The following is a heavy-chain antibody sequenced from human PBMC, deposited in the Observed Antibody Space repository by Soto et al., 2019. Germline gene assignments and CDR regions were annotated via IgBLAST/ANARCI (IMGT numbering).Heavy chain of an antibody. D-gene: IGHD3-22*01. CDR3: AKTRDIVVVIAYTFDY. J-gene: IGHJ4*02. V-gene: IGHV3-30*18. Sequence: QVQLVESGGGVVQPGRSLRLSCAASGFTFSSYGMHWVRQAPGKGLEWVAVISYDGSNKYYADSVKGRFTISRDNSKNTLYLQMNRLRAEDTAVYYCAKTRDIVVVIAYTFDYWGQGTLVTVSS. CDR1: GFTFSSYG. CDR2: ISYDGSNK.